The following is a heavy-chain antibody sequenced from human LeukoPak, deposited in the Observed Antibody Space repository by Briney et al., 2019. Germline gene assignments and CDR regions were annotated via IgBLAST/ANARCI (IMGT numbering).Heavy chain of an antibody. D-gene: IGHD3-10*01. J-gene: IGHJ4*02. Sequence: PGGTLRLSCAASGFSFSTYGMCWVCHGPGQGQERVSVSRGAGDMTDYSDPVKGRFTISRDNSKSTLSLQMSSLRAEDTAIYYCAKAPFGSGSYYVNFWGQGTLVTVSS. V-gene: IGHV3-23*01. CDR2: SRGAGDMT. CDR1: GFSFSTYG. CDR3: AKAPFGSGSYYVNF.